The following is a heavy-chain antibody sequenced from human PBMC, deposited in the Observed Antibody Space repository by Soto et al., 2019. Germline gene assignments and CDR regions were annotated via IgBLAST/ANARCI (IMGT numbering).Heavy chain of an antibody. Sequence: GGSLRLSCEASGFVFTNFWMHWVRHVPGKGLVWVARIDTSGHSTNYAESVKGRFTISRDNAKNTVSLQMNSLRVEDTGVYYCAKDSWYFDLWSQGSQVTVS. CDR3: AKDSWYFDL. CDR1: GFVFTNFW. J-gene: IGHJ4*02. V-gene: IGHV3-74*01. D-gene: IGHD6-13*01. CDR2: IDTSGHST.